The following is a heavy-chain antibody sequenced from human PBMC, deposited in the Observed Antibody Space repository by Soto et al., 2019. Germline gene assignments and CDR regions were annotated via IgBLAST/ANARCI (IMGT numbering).Heavy chain of an antibody. V-gene: IGHV3-21*06. CDR2: ISSTTNYI. CDR1: GFTFTRYS. Sequence: EVQLVESGGGLVKPGGSLRLSCAASGFTFTRYSMNWVRQAPGKGLEWVSSISSTTNYIYYGDSMKGRFTISRDNAKNSLYLEINSRRAEDTAVYYGARESEDLTSNFDYWGQGTLVTVSS. J-gene: IGHJ4*02. CDR3: ARESEDLTSNFDY.